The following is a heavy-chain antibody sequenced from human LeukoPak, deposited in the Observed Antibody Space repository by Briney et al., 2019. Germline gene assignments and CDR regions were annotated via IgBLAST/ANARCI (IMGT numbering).Heavy chain of an antibody. CDR3: ARGTEGVVVPAAIIYNWFDP. D-gene: IGHD2-2*02. CDR2: MNPNSGNT. J-gene: IGHJ5*02. Sequence: ASVKVSRKASGYTFTSYDINWVRQATGQGLEWMGWMNPNSGNTGYAQKFQGRVTITRNTSISTAYMELSSLRSEDTAVYYCARGTEGVVVPAAIIYNWFDPWGQGTLVTVSS. CDR1: GYTFTSYD. V-gene: IGHV1-8*03.